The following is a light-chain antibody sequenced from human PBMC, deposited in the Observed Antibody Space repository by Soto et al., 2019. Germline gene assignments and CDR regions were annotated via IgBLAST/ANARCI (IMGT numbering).Light chain of an antibody. CDR1: QSVSSSY. J-gene: IGKJ1*01. CDR2: GAS. V-gene: IGKV3D-15*01. CDR3: QQYNNWPTWT. Sequence: EIVMTQSPATLSVSPGERATLSCSASQSVSSSYLAWYQQKPGQAPRLLIYGASSRATGIPDRFSGSGSGTEFTLTISSLQSEDFAVYYCQQYNNWPTWTFGQGTKVDIK.